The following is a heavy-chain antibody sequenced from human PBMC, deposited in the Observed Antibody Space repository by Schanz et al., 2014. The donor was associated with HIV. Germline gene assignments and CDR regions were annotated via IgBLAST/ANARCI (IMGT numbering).Heavy chain of an antibody. CDR3: ARGPKWEGLMDV. D-gene: IGHD1-26*01. CDR2: INPNSGDT. CDR1: GYTFSSYD. V-gene: IGHV1-2*02. Sequence: QVQLVQSGAEMKKPGASVKVSCKASGYTFSSYDINWVRQATGQGLEWMGWINPNSGDTDYAQKFQGRVTMTRDTSISTAYMELSRLRSDDTAVYYCARGPKWEGLMDVWGQGTTVIVSS. J-gene: IGHJ6*02.